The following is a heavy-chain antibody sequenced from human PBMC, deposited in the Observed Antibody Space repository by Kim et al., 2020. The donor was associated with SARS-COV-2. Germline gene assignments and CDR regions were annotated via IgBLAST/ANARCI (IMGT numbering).Heavy chain of an antibody. CDR3: ARDLEGYSYGSGY. Sequence: YAQKFRGRVTITAGKSTSTAYMELSSLRSEDTAVYYCARDLEGYSYGSGYWGQGTLVTVSS. V-gene: IGHV1-69*04. D-gene: IGHD5-18*01. J-gene: IGHJ4*02.